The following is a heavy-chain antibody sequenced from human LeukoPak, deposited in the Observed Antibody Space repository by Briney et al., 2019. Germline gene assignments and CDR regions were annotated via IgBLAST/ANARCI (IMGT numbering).Heavy chain of an antibody. J-gene: IGHJ4*02. CDR1: GFTFSSYG. CDR3: AKDGQGLTYYFDY. D-gene: IGHD1-14*01. Sequence: GGSLRLSCAASGFTFSSYGMRWVRQAPGKGLEWVAVISYDGSNKYYADSVKGRFTISRDNSKNTLYLQMNSLRAEDTAVYYCAKDGQGLTYYFDYWGQGTLVTVSS. CDR2: ISYDGSNK. V-gene: IGHV3-30*18.